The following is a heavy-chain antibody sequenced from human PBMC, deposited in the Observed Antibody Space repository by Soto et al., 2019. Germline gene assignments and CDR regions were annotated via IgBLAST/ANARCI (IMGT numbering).Heavy chain of an antibody. Sequence: GASVKVSCKASGYTFTTYGISWVRQAPGQGLEWMGWISTYNGNTNYAQKLQGRVFVTTDTSTSTAYMELRSLRSDDTAVYYCARDKDDGSGYYRSTCDYWGQGTLVTVSS. CDR1: GYTFTTYG. CDR2: ISTYNGNT. J-gene: IGHJ4*02. V-gene: IGHV1-18*01. D-gene: IGHD5-12*01. CDR3: ARDKDDGSGYYRSTCDY.